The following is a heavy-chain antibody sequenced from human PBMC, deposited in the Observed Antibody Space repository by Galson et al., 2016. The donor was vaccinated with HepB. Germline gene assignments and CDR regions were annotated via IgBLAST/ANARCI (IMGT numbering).Heavy chain of an antibody. V-gene: IGHV6-1*01. D-gene: IGHD3-16*01. CDR1: GDSVSSNSAG. J-gene: IGHJ4*02. CDR3: TRVFLLGRGFNS. Sequence: CAISGDSVSSNSAGWNWIRQSPSRGLEWLGRTYYRSKWSSDYAESVSSRITISADPSKTQFSLHLNTVTPEDTAVYYCTRVFLLGRGFNSWGQGTLVTCPS. CDR2: TYYRSKWSS.